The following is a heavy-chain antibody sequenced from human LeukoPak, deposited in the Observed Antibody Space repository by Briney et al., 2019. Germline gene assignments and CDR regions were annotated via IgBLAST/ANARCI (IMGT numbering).Heavy chain of an antibody. CDR2: INHSGST. CDR1: GGSFSGYY. V-gene: IGHV4-34*01. Sequence: ETLSLTCAVYGGSFSGYYWSWIRQPPGKGLEGIGEINHSGSTNYNPSLKSRVTISVDTSKNQFSLKLSSVTAADTAVYYCARGRTSGLWYFDLWGRGTLVTVSS. J-gene: IGHJ2*01. D-gene: IGHD3-3*01. CDR3: ARGRTSGLWYFDL.